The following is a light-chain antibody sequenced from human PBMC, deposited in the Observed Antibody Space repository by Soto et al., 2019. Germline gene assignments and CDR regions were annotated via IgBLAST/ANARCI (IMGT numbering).Light chain of an antibody. Sequence: DMQMTQSPSSVSASVGDTVTITCRASQAISSWLAWYQQKPGKAPKLLIYAASNLQSGVPSRFSGSESGTDFTLTIGSLQPEDSATYFCQQASSFPLTFGGGTKVDIK. CDR2: AAS. J-gene: IGKJ4*01. V-gene: IGKV1-12*01. CDR3: QQASSFPLT. CDR1: QAISSW.